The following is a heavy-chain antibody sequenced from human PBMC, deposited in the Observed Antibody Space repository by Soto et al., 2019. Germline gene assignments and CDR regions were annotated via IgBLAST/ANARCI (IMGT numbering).Heavy chain of an antibody. V-gene: IGHV1-18*01. D-gene: IGHD6-19*01. CDR2: ISAYNGNT. J-gene: IGHJ5*02. CDR3: ARGTSSVWATYWFDP. Sequence: ASVKVSCKASGYTFTSYGISWVRQAPGQGLEWMGWISAYNGNTNYAQKLQGRVTMTTDTSTSTAYMELRSLRSDDTAVYYCARGTSSVWATYWFDPWGQGFLVTVSS. CDR1: GYTFTSYG.